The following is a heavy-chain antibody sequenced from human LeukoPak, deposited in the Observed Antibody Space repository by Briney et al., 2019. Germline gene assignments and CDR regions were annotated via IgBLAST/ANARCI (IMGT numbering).Heavy chain of an antibody. D-gene: IGHD6-19*01. Sequence: GASVNVSCKASGYTFTGYYIHWVRRAPGQGLEWMGWINPDSGGTNYAQKFQGRVTMTRDTSIRTAYMELSRLRSDDTAVYYCARVLFYSSGNKSNRVDYWGQGTLVTVSS. CDR1: GYTFTGYY. J-gene: IGHJ4*02. V-gene: IGHV1-2*02. CDR2: INPDSGGT. CDR3: ARVLFYSSGNKSNRVDY.